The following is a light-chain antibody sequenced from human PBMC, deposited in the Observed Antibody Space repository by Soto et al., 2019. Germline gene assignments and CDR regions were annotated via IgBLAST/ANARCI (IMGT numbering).Light chain of an antibody. V-gene: IGKV1-39*01. CDR1: QSIRTY. J-gene: IGKJ1*01. CDR3: QQSYINPRT. CDR2: AAS. Sequence: DIQMTQSPSTLTASVGDRVTITCRVSQSIRTYLNWYQQKPGKAPKFLIYAASTLQSGVPSRFSGSGSGTDFTLTISSLQPEDFAAYYCQQSYINPRTFGQGTKVEIK.